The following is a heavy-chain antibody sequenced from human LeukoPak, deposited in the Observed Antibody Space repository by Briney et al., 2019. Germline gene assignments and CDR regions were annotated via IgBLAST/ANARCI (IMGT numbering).Heavy chain of an antibody. CDR2: IYYSGST. CDR1: GGSISSSSYY. Sequence: SETLSLTCTVSGGSISSSSYYWGWIRQPPGKGLEWIGSIYYSGSTYYNSSLKSRVTISVDTSKNQFSLKLSSVTAADTAVYYCARLGDYDFWSGYYYYFDYWGQGTLVTVSS. J-gene: IGHJ4*02. CDR3: ARLGDYDFWSGYYYYFDY. D-gene: IGHD3-3*01. V-gene: IGHV4-39*01.